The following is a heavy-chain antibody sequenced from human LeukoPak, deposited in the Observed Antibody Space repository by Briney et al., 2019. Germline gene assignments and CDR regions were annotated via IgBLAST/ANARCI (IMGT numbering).Heavy chain of an antibody. Sequence: SGTLSLTCTVSGGSLSSGSYYWSWIRQPAGKGLEWIGRIYTSGSTNYNPSLKSRVTISVDTSKNQFSLKLSSVTAADTAVYYCARDLGAIDWGQGTLVTVSS. CDR1: GGSLSSGSYY. J-gene: IGHJ4*02. CDR2: IYTSGST. V-gene: IGHV4-61*02. CDR3: ARDLGAID. D-gene: IGHD2-2*01.